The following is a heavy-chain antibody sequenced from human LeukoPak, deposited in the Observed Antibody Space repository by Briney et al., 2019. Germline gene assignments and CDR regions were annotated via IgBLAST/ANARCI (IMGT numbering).Heavy chain of an antibody. D-gene: IGHD1-26*01. V-gene: IGHV7-4-1*02. CDR2: INTNTGNP. CDR1: GGTFSSYA. Sequence: ASVKVSCKASGGTFSSYAISWVRQAPGQGLEWMGWINTNTGNPTYAQDFTGRFVFSLDTSVSTAYLQISSLKAEDTAVYYCASDDYYTAIQHWGQGTLVTVSS. J-gene: IGHJ1*01. CDR3: ASDDYYTAIQH.